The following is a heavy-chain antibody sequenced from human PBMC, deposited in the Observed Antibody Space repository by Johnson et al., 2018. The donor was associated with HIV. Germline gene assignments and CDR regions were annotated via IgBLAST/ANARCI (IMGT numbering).Heavy chain of an antibody. CDR1: GFTFSSYG. CDR2: ISYDGSNK. CDR3: ARAPQKYNWSYMIAFDI. V-gene: IGHV3-30*03. D-gene: IGHD1-20*01. J-gene: IGHJ3*02. Sequence: QVQLVESGGGVVQPGRSLRLSCAASGFTFSSYGMHWVRQAPGKGLEWVAVISYDGSNKYYADSVKGRFTISRDNSKNTLYLQMNSLRAEDTAVYYCARAPQKYNWSYMIAFDIWGQGTMVTVSS.